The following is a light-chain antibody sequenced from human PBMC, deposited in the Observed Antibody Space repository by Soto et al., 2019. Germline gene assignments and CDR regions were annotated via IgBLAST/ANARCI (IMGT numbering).Light chain of an antibody. V-gene: IGKV3-20*01. CDR1: QSVSSSY. J-gene: IGKJ5*01. CDR2: GAS. CDR3: QQYGSSPIT. Sequence: SVLTQSPVTLSFSPGEIATLSWSSSQSVSSSYLAWYQQKPGQAPRLLIYGASSRATGIPDRFSGSGSGTDFTLTISRLEPEDFAVYYCQQYGSSPITFGQGTRLEI.